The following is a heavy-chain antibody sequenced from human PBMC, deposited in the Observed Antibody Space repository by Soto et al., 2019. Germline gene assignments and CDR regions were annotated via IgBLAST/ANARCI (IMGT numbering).Heavy chain of an antibody. J-gene: IGHJ4*02. CDR3: EDRQPADVSSSRYYVEY. CDR2: IYWNGDR. Sequence: QITLKESGPTLLEPTQTLTLTCTLSGFSLTTSGVGVGWIRQPPGKALEGLAVIYWNGDRRYSPSLENRLTNTTDTSKNQVVMTMSALDAVVTGTYYSEDRQPADVSSSRYYVEYCGQGTLVTVSS. V-gene: IGHV2-5*01. D-gene: IGHD3-16*01. CDR1: GFSLTTSGVG.